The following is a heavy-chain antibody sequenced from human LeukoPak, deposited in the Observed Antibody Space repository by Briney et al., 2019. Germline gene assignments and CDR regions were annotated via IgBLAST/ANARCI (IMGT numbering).Heavy chain of an antibody. CDR3: ARADWNYGMDV. CDR2: MNPNSGNT. D-gene: IGHD2-21*01. J-gene: IGHJ6*02. Sequence: GASVKVSSKASGYTFTSYDINWVRQATGQGLEWMGWMNPNSGNTGYAQKLQGRVTMTRNTSISTAYMELSSLRSEDTAVYYCARADWNYGMDVWGQGTTVTVSS. CDR1: GYTFTSYD. V-gene: IGHV1-8*01.